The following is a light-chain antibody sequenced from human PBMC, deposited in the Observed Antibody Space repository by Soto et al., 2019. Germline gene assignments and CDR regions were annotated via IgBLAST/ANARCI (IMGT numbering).Light chain of an antibody. Sequence: EIVLTQSPGALSLSPGESATLSCRASQSVSDTHVAWYQQRRGQAPRLLIYDASRRDIGVPDRFIGSGSATDCTLILSGLEPEYCVVYFCHQYGTSPQIFGQGTKVEI. CDR1: QSVSDTH. CDR3: HQYGTSPQI. CDR2: DAS. J-gene: IGKJ1*01. V-gene: IGKV3-20*01.